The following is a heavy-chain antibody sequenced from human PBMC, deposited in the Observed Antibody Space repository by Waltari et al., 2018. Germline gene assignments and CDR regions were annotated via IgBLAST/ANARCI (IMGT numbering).Heavy chain of an antibody. CDR3: VKETAYGYYFDN. V-gene: IGHV3-23*03. J-gene: IGHJ4*02. D-gene: IGHD3-10*01. CDR2: IYSGGGA. CDR1: GFTFNNYA. Sequence: EVQLLESGGGVIPPGGSLTLSCAASGFTFNNYAMNWIRQAPGKGLEWVSVIYSGGGAYYADSVKGRFTISRDNSKNTLYLQMSSLRLEDTAVYYCVKETAYGYYFDNWGQGTLVSVSS.